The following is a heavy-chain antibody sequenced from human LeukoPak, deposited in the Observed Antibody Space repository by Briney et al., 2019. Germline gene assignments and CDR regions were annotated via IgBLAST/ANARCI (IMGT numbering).Heavy chain of an antibody. CDR2: ISYDGSNK. V-gene: IGHV3-30*03. D-gene: IGHD3-10*01. CDR3: ARERGPLLWFGEYIV. Sequence: GGSLRLSCAASGFTFSSYGMHWVRQAPGKGLEWVAVISYDGSNKYYADSVKGRFTISRDNSKNTLYLQMNSLRAEDTAVYYCARERGPLLWFGEYIVWGQGTLVTVSS. CDR1: GFTFSSYG. J-gene: IGHJ4*02.